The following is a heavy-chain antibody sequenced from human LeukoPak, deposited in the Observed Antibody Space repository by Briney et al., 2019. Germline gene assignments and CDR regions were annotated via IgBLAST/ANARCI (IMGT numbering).Heavy chain of an antibody. CDR1: GYLFSSYT. CDR2: ININTGKP. CDR3: ARAYYDYVWGNLRLGY. D-gene: IGHD3-16*01. V-gene: IGHV7-4-1*02. Sequence: RASVKVSCKASGYLFSSYTMNWVRQAPGQGLEWMGRININTGKPTYAQAFTGRFVFSFDTSVSTAYLQISSLQTEDTAMYYCARAYYDYVWGNLRLGYWGQGTLVTVSP. J-gene: IGHJ4*02.